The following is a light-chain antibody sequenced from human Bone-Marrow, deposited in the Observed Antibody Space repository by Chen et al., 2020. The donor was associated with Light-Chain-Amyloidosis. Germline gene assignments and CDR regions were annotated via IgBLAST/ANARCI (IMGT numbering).Light chain of an antibody. V-gene: IGKV1-16*02. CDR3: LQYNTYPRT. CDR2: AAS. J-gene: IGKJ3*01. Sequence: DIQMTHSPSSLSASVGDRVTITCRASQDIRNYLACIQQKPGKAPKPLIYAASNLQSGVPSKFSGSGSGTDFTRTISSLQPEDFATYYCLQYNTYPRTFGPGTKVDLK. CDR1: QDIRNY.